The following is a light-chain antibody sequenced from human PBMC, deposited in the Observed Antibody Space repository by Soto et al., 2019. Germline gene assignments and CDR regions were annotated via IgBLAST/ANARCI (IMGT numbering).Light chain of an antibody. CDR3: QTWGSGIHV. Sequence: QPVLTQAPSASASLGASVKLTCTLSSGHSTYAIAWHQQHPEKGPRYLMRLNSDGSHSKGDGIPERFSGSSSGAERYLTISSLQSEDEADYYCQTWGSGIHVFGGGTKLTVL. V-gene: IGLV4-69*02. CDR2: LNSDGSH. J-gene: IGLJ3*02. CDR1: SGHSTYA.